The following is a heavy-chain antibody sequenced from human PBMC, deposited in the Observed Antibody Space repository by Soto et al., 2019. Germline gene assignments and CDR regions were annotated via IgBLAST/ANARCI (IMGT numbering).Heavy chain of an antibody. D-gene: IGHD3-3*01. CDR3: ARFYKEAYDFWSGSYYYGMDV. CDR1: GYTFTSYG. J-gene: IGHJ6*02. Sequence: ASVKVSCKASGYTFTSYGISWVRQAPGQGLEWMGWISAYNGNTNYAQKLQGRVTMTTDTSTSTAYMELRSLRSDVTAVYYCARFYKEAYDFWSGSYYYGMDVWGQGTTVTVSS. CDR2: ISAYNGNT. V-gene: IGHV1-18*01.